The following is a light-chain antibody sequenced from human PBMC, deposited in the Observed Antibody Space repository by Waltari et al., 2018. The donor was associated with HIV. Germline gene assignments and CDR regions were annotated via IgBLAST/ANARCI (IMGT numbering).Light chain of an antibody. Sequence: QSALTQPASVSGSPGPSITVSCTGTSSDVGGSTFVSWYQQHPGKAPNLIIFDVFKRPAGVSERFSGSRSGNTASLTVSGLQAEDEADYYCCSYAGSRTWVFGGGTALTVL. J-gene: IGLJ3*02. CDR1: SSDVGGSTF. V-gene: IGLV2-23*02. CDR3: CSYAGSRTWV. CDR2: DVF.